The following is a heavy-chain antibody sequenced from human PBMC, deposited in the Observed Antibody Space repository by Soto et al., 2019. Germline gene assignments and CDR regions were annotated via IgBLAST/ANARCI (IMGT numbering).Heavy chain of an antibody. J-gene: IGHJ4*02. CDR2: ISAYNGNT. CDR3: ARFSYGDYVWGPWDY. D-gene: IGHD4-17*01. V-gene: IGHV1-18*01. CDR1: GYTFTSYG. Sequence: QVQLVQSGAEVKKPGGSVKVSCKASGYTFTSYGISWVRQAPGQGLEWMGWISAYNGNTNYAQKLQGRVTMTTDTSTSTAYMELTSLRSDDTAVYYCARFSYGDYVWGPWDYWGQGTLVTVSS.